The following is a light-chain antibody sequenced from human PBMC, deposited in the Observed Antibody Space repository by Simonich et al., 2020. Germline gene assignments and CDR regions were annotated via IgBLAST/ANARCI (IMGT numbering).Light chain of an antibody. CDR3: SSYTSSSSWV. CDR2: DVS. Sequence: QSALTQPASVSGSPGQSITISCTGTSSDVGGYNYVSWYQQHTGQAPKLMIYDVSKRPAVVSNRFSGSKSGTTASLTISGLQAADEADYYCSSYTSSSSWVFGGGTKLTVL. J-gene: IGLJ3*02. V-gene: IGLV2-14*01. CDR1: SSDVGGYNY.